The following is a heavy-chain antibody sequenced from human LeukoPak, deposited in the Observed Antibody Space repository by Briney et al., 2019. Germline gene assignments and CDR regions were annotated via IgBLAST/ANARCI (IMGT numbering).Heavy chain of an antibody. Sequence: GGSLRLSCAASGLTFSSSNMHWVRQAPGKGLEWVSFIGGSSTATQYADSAKGRFTISRDIGRKALYLQMNSLRDEDTAVYYCARGGGRSYSDAFDIWGQGTVVTVSS. J-gene: IGHJ3*02. V-gene: IGHV3-48*02. D-gene: IGHD1-26*01. CDR1: GLTFSSSN. CDR2: IGGSSTAT. CDR3: ARGGGRSYSDAFDI.